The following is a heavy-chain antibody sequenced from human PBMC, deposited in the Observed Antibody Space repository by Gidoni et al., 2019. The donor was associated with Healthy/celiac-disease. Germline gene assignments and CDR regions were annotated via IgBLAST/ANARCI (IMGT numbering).Heavy chain of an antibody. V-gene: IGHV4-31*03. Sequence: QVQLQESGPGLVKPSQTLSLPCTVSVGSISSGGYYWSWIRQHTGKGLEWIGYIYYSGSTYYNPSLKSRVTISVDTSKNQFSLKLSSVTAADTAVYYCARVGGWAPNWFDPWGQGTLVTVSS. D-gene: IGHD2-15*01. CDR2: IYYSGST. CDR1: VGSISSGGYY. CDR3: ARVGGWAPNWFDP. J-gene: IGHJ5*02.